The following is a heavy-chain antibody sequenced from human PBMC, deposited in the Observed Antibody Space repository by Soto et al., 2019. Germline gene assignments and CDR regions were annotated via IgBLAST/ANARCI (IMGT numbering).Heavy chain of an antibody. J-gene: IGHJ6*02. CDR1: GFTFSTYA. Sequence: SLRLSCATSGFTFSTYAMSWVRQAPGRGLEWVSGISWNSGSIGYADSVRGRFTISRDNAKNSLYLQMNSLRAEDTALYYCAKTGTGSYYYGMDVWGQGTTVTVSS. V-gene: IGHV3-9*01. CDR3: AKTGTGSYYYGMDV. CDR2: ISWNSGSI. D-gene: IGHD1-1*01.